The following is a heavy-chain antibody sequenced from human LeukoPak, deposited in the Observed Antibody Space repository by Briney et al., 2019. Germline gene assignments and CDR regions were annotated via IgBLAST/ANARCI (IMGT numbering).Heavy chain of an antibody. D-gene: IGHD2-2*03. CDR1: GGSFSGYY. V-gene: IGHV4-34*01. CDR3: ARGQRVGYCSSTSCPRGGYYYYYGMDV. CDR2: INHSGST. J-gene: IGHJ6*04. Sequence: SGTLSLTCAVYGGSFSGYYWSWIRQPPGKGLEWIGEINHSGSTNYNPSLKSRVTISVDTSKNQFSLKLSSVTAADTAVYYCARGQRVGYCSSTSCPRGGYYYYYGMDVWGKGTTVTVSS.